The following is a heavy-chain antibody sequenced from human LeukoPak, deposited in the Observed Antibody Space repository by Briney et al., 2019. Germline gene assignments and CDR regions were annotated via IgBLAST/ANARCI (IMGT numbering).Heavy chain of an antibody. CDR1: GFTVSSNY. J-gene: IGHJ4*02. V-gene: IGHV3-53*01. CDR2: IYSGGST. Sequence: GGSLRLSCAASGFTVSSNYMSWVRQAPGKGLEWVSVIYSGGSTYYADSVKGRFTISRDNSKNTLYLQVNSLRAEDTAVYYCARASYGSGTLDYWGQGTLVTVSS. D-gene: IGHD3-10*01. CDR3: ARASYGSGTLDY.